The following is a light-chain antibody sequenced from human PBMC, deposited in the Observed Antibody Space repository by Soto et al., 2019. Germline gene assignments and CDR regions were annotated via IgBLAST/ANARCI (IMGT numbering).Light chain of an antibody. V-gene: IGKV1-39*01. CDR1: QSISSY. J-gene: IGKJ2*01. CDR3: QQCNSYPRT. Sequence: DIQMTQSPSSLSASVGDRVTITCRASQSISSYLNWYQQKPGKAPKLLIYAASSLQSGVPSRFSGSGSGTDFTLTISSLQPEDRAIYYCQQCNSYPRTLVQGTQLEI. CDR2: AAS.